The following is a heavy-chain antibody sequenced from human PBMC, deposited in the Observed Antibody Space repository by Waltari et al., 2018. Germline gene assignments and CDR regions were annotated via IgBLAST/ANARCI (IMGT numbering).Heavy chain of an antibody. D-gene: IGHD2-8*01. CDR3: ARDRVLMVYAIDYYYGMDV. CDR2: ISSSGSTI. V-gene: IGHV3-48*03. Sequence: EVQLVESGGGLVQPGGSLRLSCAASGFTFSSYEMNWVRPATGKGREWVSYISSSGSTIYYADSVTGRFTISRDNAKNSLYLQMNSLRAEDTAVYYCARDRVLMVYAIDYYYGMDVWGQGTTVTVSS. CDR1: GFTFSSYE. J-gene: IGHJ6*02.